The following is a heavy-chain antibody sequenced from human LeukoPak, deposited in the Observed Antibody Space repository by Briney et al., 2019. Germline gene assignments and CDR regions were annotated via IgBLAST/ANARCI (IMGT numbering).Heavy chain of an antibody. J-gene: IGHJ5*02. Sequence: GGYLRLSYAASAFTFSSYAKSRVHQAPGNELNWVSAISGSGGSTYYADSVKGRFTISRDNSKNTLYLQMNSLRAEDTAVYYCAKVEAAPHWFDPWGQGTLVTVSS. CDR2: ISGSGGST. V-gene: IGHV3-23*01. D-gene: IGHD6-13*01. CDR1: AFTFSSYA. CDR3: AKVEAAPHWFDP.